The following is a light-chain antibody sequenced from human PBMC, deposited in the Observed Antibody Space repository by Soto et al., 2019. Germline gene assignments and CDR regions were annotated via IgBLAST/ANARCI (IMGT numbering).Light chain of an antibody. Sequence: IQMTQSPSTLSASIGDRVTITCRARQSIISGLAWYQQKPGKAPKLLIYKASSLESGVPSRFSGSGSGTEFTLPLSSLQPDDFATYYCQQYNSYPYTVGQGPKLEIK. CDR3: QQYNSYPYT. CDR2: KAS. J-gene: IGKJ2*01. V-gene: IGKV1-5*03. CDR1: QSIISG.